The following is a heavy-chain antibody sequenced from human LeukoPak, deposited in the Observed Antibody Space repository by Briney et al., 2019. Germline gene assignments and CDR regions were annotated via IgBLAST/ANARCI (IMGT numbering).Heavy chain of an antibody. V-gene: IGHV1-18*01. CDR3: ARSLYDSSGHYGDLFYFDY. CDR1: GYTFTSYG. CDR2: ISAYNGNT. D-gene: IGHD3-22*01. Sequence: GASVKVSCKASGYTFTSYGISWVRQAPGQGLEWMGWISAYNGNTNYAQKLQGRVTMTTDTSTSTAYMELRSLRSDDTAVYYCARSLYDSSGHYGDLFYFDYWGQGTQVTISS. J-gene: IGHJ4*02.